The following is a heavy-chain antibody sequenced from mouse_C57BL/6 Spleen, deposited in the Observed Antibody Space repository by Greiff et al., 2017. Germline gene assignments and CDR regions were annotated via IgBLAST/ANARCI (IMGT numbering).Heavy chain of an antibody. J-gene: IGHJ3*01. CDR3: GREDHYYYGSSYVGFGY. V-gene: IGHV1-82*01. D-gene: IGHD1-1*01. CDR1: GYAFSSSW. CDR2: IYPGDGDT. Sequence: VQLQQSGPELVKPGASVKISCKASGYAFSSSWMNWVKQRPGKGLEWIGRIYPGDGDTNYNGKFKGKATLTADKSSSTAYMQLSILTSEDSAVYCCGREDHYYYGSSYVGFGYWGQGTLVTVSA.